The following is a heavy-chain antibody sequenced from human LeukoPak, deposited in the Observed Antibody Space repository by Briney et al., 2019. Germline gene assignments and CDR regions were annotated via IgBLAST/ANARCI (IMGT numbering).Heavy chain of an antibody. Sequence: GGSLTLSCAASGLTVNSYAMHWARQAPGKGLEWVAVISYDGTNKYYADSVKGRFTISRDNSKNTLYLQMNSLRAEDTAVYYCARSAGCCSSTSCYYYDYWGQGTLVTVSS. CDR1: GLTVNSYA. CDR3: ARSAGCCSSTSCYYYDY. CDR2: ISYDGTNK. J-gene: IGHJ4*02. V-gene: IGHV3-30*04. D-gene: IGHD2-2*01.